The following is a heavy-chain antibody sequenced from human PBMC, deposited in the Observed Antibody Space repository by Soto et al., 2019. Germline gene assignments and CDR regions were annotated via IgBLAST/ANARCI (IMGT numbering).Heavy chain of an antibody. D-gene: IGHD3-16*02. CDR1: GFTFSSYS. V-gene: IGHV3-48*01. J-gene: IGHJ3*02. CDR3: AIGGVIDNDAFDI. Sequence: GGSLRLSCAASGFTFSSYSMNWVRQAPGKGLEWVSYISSSCSTIYYADSVKGRFTISRDNAKTSLYLQMNSLRAEDTAVYYGAIGGVIDNDAFDIWGQGTMVTVSS. CDR2: ISSSCSTI.